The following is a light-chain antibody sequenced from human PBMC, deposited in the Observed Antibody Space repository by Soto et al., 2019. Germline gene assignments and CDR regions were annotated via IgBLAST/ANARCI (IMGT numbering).Light chain of an antibody. CDR1: QSVSNNY. CDR2: GAS. Sequence: ENVLTQSPGTLSLSPGERATLSCRASQSVSNNYLAWYQRKPGQAPRPLNYGASSRVPGIPDRFSGGGSGTDFTLTISRLEPEDFAVYYCQQYGSIPWTFGQGTKVEIK. J-gene: IGKJ1*01. V-gene: IGKV3-20*01. CDR3: QQYGSIPWT.